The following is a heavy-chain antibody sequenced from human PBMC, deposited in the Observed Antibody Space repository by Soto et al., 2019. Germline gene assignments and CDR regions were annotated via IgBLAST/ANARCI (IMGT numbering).Heavy chain of an antibody. Sequence: EVQLVESGGGLVQPGGSLRLSCAASGFTFNNYWIHWVRQAPGKGLMRVSRINGDGTTTNYADSVKGRFAISRDNAKNTVYLQMNSLRAEDTALYYCARGVRGHYGKDVWGQGTTVTVSS. CDR1: GFTFNNYW. CDR3: ARGVRGHYGKDV. V-gene: IGHV3-74*01. CDR2: INGDGTTT. J-gene: IGHJ6*02. D-gene: IGHD3-10*01.